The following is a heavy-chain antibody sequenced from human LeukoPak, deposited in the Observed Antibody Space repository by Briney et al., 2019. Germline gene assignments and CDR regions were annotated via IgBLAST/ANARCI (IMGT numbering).Heavy chain of an antibody. D-gene: IGHD6-19*01. J-gene: IGHJ4*02. CDR2: INHIGNT. CDR1: GGSFSGYY. V-gene: IGHV4-34*01. Sequence: SETLPLTCAVYGGSFSGYYWSWIRQPPGKGLEWVGEINHIGNTNYNPSLKSRVTISVDTSKNQFSLKLSSVTAADTAVYYCARTRIAVAGALGYWGQGTLVTVSS. CDR3: ARTRIAVAGALGY.